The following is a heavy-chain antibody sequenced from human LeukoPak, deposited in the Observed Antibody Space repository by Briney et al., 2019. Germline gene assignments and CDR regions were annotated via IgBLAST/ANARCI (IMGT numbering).Heavy chain of an antibody. D-gene: IGHD3-22*01. CDR3: ARNFGGGDSSGPYY. Sequence: GGSLRLSCAASGFTFNDYGMSWVRQAPGKGLEWVSGINWNGGRTGYADSMKGRFIISRDNAKNSPYLQVNSLRAEDTALYYCARNFGGGDSSGPYYWGQGTLVTVSS. CDR1: GFTFNDYG. CDR2: INWNGGRT. J-gene: IGHJ4*02. V-gene: IGHV3-20*04.